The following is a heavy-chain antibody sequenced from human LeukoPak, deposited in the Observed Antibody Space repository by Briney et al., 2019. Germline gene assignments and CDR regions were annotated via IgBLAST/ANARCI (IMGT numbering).Heavy chain of an antibody. J-gene: IGHJ4*02. CDR2: IRYDGSNK. D-gene: IGHD5/OR15-5a*01. Sequence: GGSLRLSCAASGFTLSTYWMNWVRQAPGKGLEWVAFIRYDGSNKYCADSVRGRFTISRDNSKNTLYLQMNSLRAEDTAVYYCAKGVYGRGYFDYWGQGTLVTVSS. V-gene: IGHV3-30*02. CDR1: GFTLSTYW. CDR3: AKGVYGRGYFDY.